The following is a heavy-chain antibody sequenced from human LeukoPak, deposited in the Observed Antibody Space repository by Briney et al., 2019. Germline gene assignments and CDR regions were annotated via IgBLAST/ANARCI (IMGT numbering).Heavy chain of an antibody. CDR1: GYTFTSYY. V-gene: IGHV1-46*01. Sequence: ASVKVSCKASGYTFTSYYMHWVRQAPGRGLEWMGLINPSGGSTSYAQKFQGRVTMTRDTSTSTVYMELSSLRSDDTAVYYCARILSSGWFYYYYYMDVWGKGTTVTISS. CDR3: ARILSSGWFYYYYYMDV. CDR2: INPSGGST. J-gene: IGHJ6*03. D-gene: IGHD6-19*01.